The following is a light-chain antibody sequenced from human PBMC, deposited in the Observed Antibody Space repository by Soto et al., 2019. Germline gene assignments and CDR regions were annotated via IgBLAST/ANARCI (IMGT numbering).Light chain of an antibody. V-gene: IGLV3-21*04. J-gene: IGLJ1*01. CDR2: YDS. CDR1: NIESKS. CDR3: QVWDSSSDHDV. Sequence: SYELTQPPSVSVAPGKTARITCGGNNIESKSVHWYQQKPGQAPVLVIYYDSDRPSGIPERFSGSNSGNTATLTISRVEAGDEADYYCQVWDSSSDHDVFGTGTKVTVL.